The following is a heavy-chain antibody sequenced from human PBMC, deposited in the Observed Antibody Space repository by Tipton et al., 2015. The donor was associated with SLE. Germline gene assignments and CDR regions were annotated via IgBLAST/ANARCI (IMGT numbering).Heavy chain of an antibody. D-gene: IGHD6-13*01. CDR2: IYYSGST. J-gene: IGHJ6*03. Sequence: TLSLTCTVSGVSVSDHYWTWIRQPPGKGLEWIGYIYYSGSTNYDPSLKSRVTISVDTSKNQFSLKLSSVTAADTAVYYCARDHRAAAGTYYYYYMDVWGKGTTVTVSS. CDR3: ARDHRAAAGTYYYYYMDV. V-gene: IGHV4-59*02. CDR1: GVSVSDHY.